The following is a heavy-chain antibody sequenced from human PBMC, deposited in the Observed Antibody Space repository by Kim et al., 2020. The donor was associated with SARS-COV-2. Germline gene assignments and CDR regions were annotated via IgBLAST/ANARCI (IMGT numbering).Heavy chain of an antibody. CDR2: IKQDGSEK. V-gene: IGHV3-7*01. Sequence: GGSLRLYCAASGFTFSSYWMSSVRQAPGKGLVWVANIKQDGSEKYYVDSVKGRFTISRDNAKNSLYLQMNSLRAEDTAVYYCARDTMVRGVMDYWRQGTLVTVS. D-gene: IGHD3-10*01. J-gene: IGHJ4*02. CDR1: GFTFSSYW. CDR3: ARDTMVRGVMDY.